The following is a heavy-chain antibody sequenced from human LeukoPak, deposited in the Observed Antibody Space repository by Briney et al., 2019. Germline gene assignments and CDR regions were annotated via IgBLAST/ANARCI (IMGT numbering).Heavy chain of an antibody. CDR3: ARALYYDFWSGYYTWSSNWFDP. J-gene: IGHJ5*02. V-gene: IGHV1-2*02. CDR2: INPNSGGT. CDR1: GYTFSGYY. Sequence: ASVKVSCKSSGYTFSGYYIHWVRQAPGQGLEWMAWINPNSGGTNYAENFQGRVTLTRDTSISTAYMELSRLRSDDTAVYYCARALYYDFWSGYYTWSSNWFDPWGQGTLVTVSS. D-gene: IGHD3-3*01.